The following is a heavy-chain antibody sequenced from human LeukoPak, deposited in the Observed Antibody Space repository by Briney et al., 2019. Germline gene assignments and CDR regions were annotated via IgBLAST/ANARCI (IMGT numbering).Heavy chain of an antibody. Sequence: ASVKVSCKASGYTFTSYYMHWMRQAPGQGLEWMGWINPNSGGTNYAQKFQGRVTMTRDMSISTAYMELSRLRSDDTAVYYCARVVQLGWFDPWGQGTLVTVSS. CDR3: ARVVQLGWFDP. V-gene: IGHV1-2*02. CDR2: INPNSGGT. CDR1: GYTFTSYY. J-gene: IGHJ5*02. D-gene: IGHD3-16*01.